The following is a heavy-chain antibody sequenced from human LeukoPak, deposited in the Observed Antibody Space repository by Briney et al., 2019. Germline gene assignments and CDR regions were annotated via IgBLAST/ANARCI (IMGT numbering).Heavy chain of an antibody. V-gene: IGHV5-51*01. D-gene: IGHD3-10*01. CDR3: ARRDYNYASGSHFDY. Sequence: PGESLKISCKGSGYSFTSYWIGWVRQMPGKGLEWMGIIYPGDSDTRYSPSFQGQVTISADKSISTTYLQWSSLKASDTAMYYCARRDYNYASGSHFDYWGQGTLGTVSS. CDR2: IYPGDSDT. CDR1: GYSFTSYW. J-gene: IGHJ4*02.